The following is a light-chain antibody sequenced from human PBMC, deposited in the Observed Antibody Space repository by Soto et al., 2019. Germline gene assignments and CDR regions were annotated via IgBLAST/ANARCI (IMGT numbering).Light chain of an antibody. V-gene: IGKV4-1*01. Sequence: DIVLTQSPGSLAVSLGETVTIKCKSSQSVLRGSNSKNLLAWHQQKPGQPPKVLIYWASSREGGVPALFRGSGSGTDFTLTITNVQADDVAVYYCQQYFTTPQTFGPGTKVEIK. CDR2: WAS. CDR1: QSVLRGSNSKNL. J-gene: IGKJ2*01. CDR3: QQYFTTPQT.